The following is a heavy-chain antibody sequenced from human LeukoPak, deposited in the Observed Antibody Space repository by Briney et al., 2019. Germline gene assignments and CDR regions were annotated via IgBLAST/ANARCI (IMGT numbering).Heavy chain of an antibody. D-gene: IGHD3-3*01. Sequence: ASVKVSCKDSGYTFTSYDINWVRQATGQGLEWMGWMNPNSGNTGYAQKFQGRVTMTRNTSISTAYMELSSLRSEDTAVYYCARGVYDFWSGYSSPIFDYWGQGTLVTVSS. J-gene: IGHJ4*02. CDR3: ARGVYDFWSGYSSPIFDY. CDR2: MNPNSGNT. CDR1: GYTFTSYD. V-gene: IGHV1-8*01.